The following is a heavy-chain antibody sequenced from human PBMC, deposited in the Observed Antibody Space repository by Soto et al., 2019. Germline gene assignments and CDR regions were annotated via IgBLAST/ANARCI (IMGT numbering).Heavy chain of an antibody. Sequence: GGSLRLSCAGSGFTFSSYGMHWVRQAPGKGLEWVAVISYDGSNKYYADSVKGRFTISRDNSKNTLYLQMNSLRAEDTAVYYCAKQLWFGELLLGSCFDYWGQGTLVTVSS. CDR1: GFTFSSYG. V-gene: IGHV3-30*18. D-gene: IGHD3-10*01. CDR2: ISYDGSNK. CDR3: AKQLWFGELLLGSCFDY. J-gene: IGHJ4*02.